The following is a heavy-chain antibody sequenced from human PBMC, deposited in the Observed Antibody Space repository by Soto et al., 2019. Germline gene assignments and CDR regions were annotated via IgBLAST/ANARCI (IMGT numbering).Heavy chain of an antibody. Sequence: ATVKVSPKASGYTFTGSYMHWVRQAPGQGLEWMGWINPNSGGTNYAQKFQGWVSMARGTSISSAYMELSRLRSDGTAVYYCARAAHPRDYYDSSELWAFNIWGQGTTVTVS. CDR3: ARAAHPRDYYDSSELWAFNI. V-gene: IGHV1-2*04. J-gene: IGHJ3*02. CDR2: INPNSGGT. D-gene: IGHD3-22*01. CDR1: GYTFTGSY.